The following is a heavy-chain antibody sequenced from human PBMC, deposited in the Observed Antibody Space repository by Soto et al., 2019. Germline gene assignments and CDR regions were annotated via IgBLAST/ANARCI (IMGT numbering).Heavy chain of an antibody. V-gene: IGHV4-59*01. CDR2: IYYSGRT. D-gene: IGHD2-2*01. Sequence: QVQLQESGPGLVKPSETLSLTCTVSGGSISSYYWSWIRQPPGKGLECIGYIYYSGRTNYNPSLKSRVTRSVDTSKNQFSLKLSSVTAADTAVYYCARQGYCSSTSCSVYYYYYMDVWGKGTTVTVSS. J-gene: IGHJ6*03. CDR1: GGSISSYY. CDR3: ARQGYCSSTSCSVYYYYYMDV.